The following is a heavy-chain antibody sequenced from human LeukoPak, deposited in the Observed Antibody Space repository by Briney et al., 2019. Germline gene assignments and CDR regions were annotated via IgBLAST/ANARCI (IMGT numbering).Heavy chain of an antibody. J-gene: IGHJ4*02. CDR2: INPNSGGT. CDR3: ARAMGATKVGFDY. V-gene: IGHV1-2*06. D-gene: IGHD1-26*01. Sequence: ASVKVSCKPSGYTFTGYYMHWVRQAPGQGLEWMGRINPNSGGTNYAQKFQGRVTMTRDTSISTAYMELSRLRSDDTAVYYCARAMGATKVGFDYWGQGTLVTVSS. CDR1: GYTFTGYY.